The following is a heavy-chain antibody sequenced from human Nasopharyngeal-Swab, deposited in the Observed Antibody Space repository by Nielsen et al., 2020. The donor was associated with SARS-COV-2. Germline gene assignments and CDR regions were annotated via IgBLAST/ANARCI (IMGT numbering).Heavy chain of an antibody. CDR2: IYYSGST. CDR3: ARGSDYDFWSGYYYGMDV. Sequence: WIRQPPGKGLEWIGYIYYSGSTNYNPSLKSRVTISVDTSKNQFSLKLSSVTAADTAVYYCARGSDYDFWSGYYYGMDVWGQGTTVT. J-gene: IGHJ6*02. D-gene: IGHD3-3*01. V-gene: IGHV4-59*01.